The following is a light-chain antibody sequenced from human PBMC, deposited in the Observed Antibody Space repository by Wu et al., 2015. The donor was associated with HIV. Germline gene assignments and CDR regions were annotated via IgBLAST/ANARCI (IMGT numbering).Light chain of an antibody. V-gene: IGKV3-15*01. Sequence: EIVMTQSPATLSVSPGERVTLSCRASQSVSSDLAWYQQKPGQAPRLIIHEASTRAIGIPARFSGSGSGTDFTLTISSLQSEDFAVYFCQQYNNWRPYTFGQGTKLEIK. CDR3: QQYNNWRPYT. CDR2: EAS. CDR1: QSVSSD. J-gene: IGKJ2*01.